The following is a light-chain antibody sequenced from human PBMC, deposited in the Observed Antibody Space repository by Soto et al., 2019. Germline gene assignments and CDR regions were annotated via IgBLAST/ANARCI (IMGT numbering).Light chain of an antibody. CDR2: AAS. CDR1: QTISSW. V-gene: IGKV1-39*01. J-gene: IGKJ5*01. Sequence: IQLTQSPSSLSASVGDRVTITCRVSQTISSWRAWYQQKPGKAPEPLIYAASSLQSGVPSRFSGSGSGTDFTLTISSLQPEDFATYYCQQSYSTPPITFGQGTRLEIK. CDR3: QQSYSTPPIT.